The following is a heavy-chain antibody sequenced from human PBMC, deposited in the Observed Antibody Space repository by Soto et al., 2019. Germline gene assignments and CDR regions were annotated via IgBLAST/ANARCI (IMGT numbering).Heavy chain of an antibody. J-gene: IGHJ3*02. Sequence: GESLTISCKVSGYSLTNIWIHWARQMPGKGLEWMGRIDPGDSVTSYNPSFQGQVTISADKSISTAYLQWSSLKASDTAMYYCARLSDGQQVGLYAFDIWGQGTMVTVSS. CDR3: ARLSDGQQVGLYAFDI. CDR1: GYSLTNIW. D-gene: IGHD2-2*01. CDR2: IDPGDSVT. V-gene: IGHV5-10-1*04.